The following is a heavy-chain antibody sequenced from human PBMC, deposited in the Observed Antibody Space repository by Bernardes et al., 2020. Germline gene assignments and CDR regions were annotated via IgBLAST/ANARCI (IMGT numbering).Heavy chain of an antibody. D-gene: IGHD6-6*01. CDR2: IYSGGST. J-gene: IGHJ4*02. CDR1: GFTVSSNY. V-gene: IGHV3-53*01. Sequence: GSLRLSFAASGFTVSSNYMSWVRQAPGKGLEWVSVIYSGGSTYYADSVKGRFTISRDNSKNTLYLQMNSLRAEDTAVYYCARGFRYSSSSALGYWGQGTLVTVSS. CDR3: ARGFRYSSSSALGY.